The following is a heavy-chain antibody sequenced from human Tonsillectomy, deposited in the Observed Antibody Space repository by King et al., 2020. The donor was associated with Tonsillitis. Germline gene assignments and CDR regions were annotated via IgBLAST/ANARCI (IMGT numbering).Heavy chain of an antibody. V-gene: IGHV4-38-2*02. Sequence: QLQESGPGLVKPSETLSLTCTVSGYCISSGYYWGWIRQPPGKGLEWIGNIYHSGRTYYNPSLKSRVTISVDTSKNQFSLKLSSVTAADTAVYYCARAAGSSVVYGMDVWGQGTTVIVSS. J-gene: IGHJ6*02. D-gene: IGHD2-2*01. CDR2: IYHSGRT. CDR1: GYCISSGYY. CDR3: ARAAGSSVVYGMDV.